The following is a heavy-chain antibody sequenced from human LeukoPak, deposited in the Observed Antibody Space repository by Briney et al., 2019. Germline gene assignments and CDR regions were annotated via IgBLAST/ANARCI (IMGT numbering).Heavy chain of an antibody. V-gene: IGHV3-53*01. CDR1: GFIVSSNY. CDR3: ARDSGGARFFNWFDP. CDR2: MYAGGST. Sequence: PGGSLRLSCAASGFIVSSNYMSWVRQAPGKGLEWVSVMYAGGSTYYADSVKGRFTISRDNAKNSLYLQMNSLRAEDTALYYCARDSGGARFFNWFDPWGQGALVTVSS. D-gene: IGHD3-10*01. J-gene: IGHJ5*02.